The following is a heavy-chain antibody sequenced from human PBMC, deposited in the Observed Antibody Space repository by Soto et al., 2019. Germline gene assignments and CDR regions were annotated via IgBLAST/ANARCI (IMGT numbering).Heavy chain of an antibody. V-gene: IGHV3-30*18. CDR1: GFTFSNYG. D-gene: IGHD2-8*01. J-gene: IGHJ5*01. Sequence: GGSLRLSCAASGFTFSNYGIHWVRQAPGKGLEWVAVISYDGNNKYYADSVEGLFTISRDNSKNTVYLQMNSLRDEDTAMYYCAKDTGYFIKGVCLSNCFDSWGQGTLVTVST. CDR3: AKDTGYFIKGVCLSNCFDS. CDR2: ISYDGNNK.